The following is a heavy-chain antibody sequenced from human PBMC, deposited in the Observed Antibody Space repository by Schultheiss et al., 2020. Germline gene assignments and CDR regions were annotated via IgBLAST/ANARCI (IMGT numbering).Heavy chain of an antibody. CDR1: GYTFTSHD. CDR2: IIPIFGTA. J-gene: IGHJ6*04. Sequence: SVKVSFKASGYTFTSHDLNWVRQAPGQGLEWMGGIIPIFGTANYAQKFQGRVTITADESTSTAYMELSSLRSEDTAVYYCAKACYGSGNQQYYYYGMDVWGNGATVTGSS. V-gene: IGHV1-69*01. D-gene: IGHD3-10*01. CDR3: AKACYGSGNQQYYYYGMDV.